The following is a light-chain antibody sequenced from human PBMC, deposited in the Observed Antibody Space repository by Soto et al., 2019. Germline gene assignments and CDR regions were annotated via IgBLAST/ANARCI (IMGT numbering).Light chain of an antibody. J-gene: IGKJ3*01. CDR3: QQLNIYPPS. CDR2: AAS. V-gene: IGKV1-9*01. Sequence: DIQLTQSPSFLSASVGDRVTITCRASQGISSYLAWYQQKPGKAPKLLIYAASTLHSGVPSRFSGSGSVTEFTLTISSLQPEDFATYYCQQLNIYPPSFGPGTNVDIK. CDR1: QGISSY.